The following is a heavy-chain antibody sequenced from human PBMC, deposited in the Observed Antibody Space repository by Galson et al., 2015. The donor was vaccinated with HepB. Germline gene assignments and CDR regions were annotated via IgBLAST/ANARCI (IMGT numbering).Heavy chain of an antibody. CDR3: ARHMSYGVDV. Sequence: QSGAEVTKPGESLSISCQGSGYGFTDYWISWVRQMPGKGLEWMGRVDPSDSYTEYSPSFHGHVTMSTDKSISTAYLQWSSLKASDTAMYYCARHMSYGVDVWGQGTTVTVSS. CDR1: GYGFTDYW. CDR2: VDPSDSYT. J-gene: IGHJ6*02. V-gene: IGHV5-10-1*01.